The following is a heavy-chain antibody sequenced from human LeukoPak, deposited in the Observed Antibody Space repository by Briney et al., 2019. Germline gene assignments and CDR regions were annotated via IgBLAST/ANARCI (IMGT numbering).Heavy chain of an antibody. V-gene: IGHV4-39*07. J-gene: IGHJ4*02. CDR1: GGSISSSSYY. CDR2: INHSGST. CDR3: ARRRSAFYIAVAGYYFDY. D-gene: IGHD6-19*01. Sequence: PSETLSLTCTVSGGSISSSSYYWSWIRQPPGKGLEWIGEINHSGSTNYNPSLKSRVTISVDTSKNQFSLKLSSVTAADTAVYYCARRRSAFYIAVAGYYFDYWGQGTLVTVSS.